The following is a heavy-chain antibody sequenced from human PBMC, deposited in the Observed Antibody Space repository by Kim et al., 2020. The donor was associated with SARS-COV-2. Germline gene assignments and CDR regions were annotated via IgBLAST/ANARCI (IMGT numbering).Heavy chain of an antibody. V-gene: IGHV1-69*04. D-gene: IGHD3-10*01. CDR3: AREYYYGSGSYNYFDY. J-gene: IGHJ4*02. Sequence: TFQGRVTITADKSTSTAYMELRSLRSEDTAVYYCAREYYYGSGSYNYFDYWGQGTLVTVSS.